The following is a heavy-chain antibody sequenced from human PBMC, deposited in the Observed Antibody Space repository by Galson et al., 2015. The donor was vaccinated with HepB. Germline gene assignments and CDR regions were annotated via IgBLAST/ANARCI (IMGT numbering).Heavy chain of an antibody. CDR1: GFTFSDSA. CDR2: IRNKQKNYAT. D-gene: IGHD2/OR15-2a*01. J-gene: IGHJ4*02. CDR3: IRHVEYYRAF. Sequence: SLRLSCAASGFTFSDSAVHWVRQASGKGLEWIVHIRNKQKNYATAYAASVYGRFLISRDESEKTAYLQMNSLKTEDTAVYYCIRHVEYYRAFWCLGALVTVSS. V-gene: IGHV3-73*01.